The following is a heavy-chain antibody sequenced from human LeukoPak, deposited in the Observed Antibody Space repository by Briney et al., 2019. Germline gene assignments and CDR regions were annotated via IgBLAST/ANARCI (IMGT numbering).Heavy chain of an antibody. CDR3: ARESNVDTAVIDY. J-gene: IGHJ4*02. CDR1: GYTFTGYY. CDR2: INPNTGGT. Sequence: ASVKVSYKASGYTFTGYYMHWVRQAPGQGLQWMGWINPNTGGTNYAQKFQGRVTITADKSTSTAYMELSSLRSEDTAVYYCARESNVDTAVIDYWGQGTLVTVSS. D-gene: IGHD5-18*01. V-gene: IGHV1-2*02.